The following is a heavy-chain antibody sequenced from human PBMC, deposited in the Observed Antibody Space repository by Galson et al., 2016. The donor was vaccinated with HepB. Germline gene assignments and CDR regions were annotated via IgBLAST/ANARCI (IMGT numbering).Heavy chain of an antibody. CDR1: GDSISTSNW. CDR3: AKRRGPDSDRSGYRQVYWHLDL. J-gene: IGHJ2*01. V-gene: IGHV4-4*02. Sequence: SETLSLTCTVSGDSISTSNWWSWVRQPPGKGLEWSGEIYHEGSTTYNPSLKRRVSISVDKSKNEFSLKLTSVIAADTAVDYCAKRRGPDSDRSGYRQVYWHLDLWGRGTLVTVSS. CDR2: IYHEGST. D-gene: IGHD3-22*01.